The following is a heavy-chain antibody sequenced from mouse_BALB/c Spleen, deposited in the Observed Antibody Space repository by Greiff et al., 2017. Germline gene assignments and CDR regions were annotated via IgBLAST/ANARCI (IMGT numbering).Heavy chain of an antibody. Sequence: ETGPGLVKPSQSLSLTCSVTGYSITSGYYWNWIRQFPGNKLEWMGYISYDGSNNYNPSLKNRISITRDTSKNQFFLKLNSVTTEDTATYYCARPGYDYDLDYWGQGTTLTVSS. J-gene: IGHJ2*01. D-gene: IGHD2-4*01. V-gene: IGHV3-6*02. CDR1: GYSITSGYY. CDR2: ISYDGSN. CDR3: ARPGYDYDLDY.